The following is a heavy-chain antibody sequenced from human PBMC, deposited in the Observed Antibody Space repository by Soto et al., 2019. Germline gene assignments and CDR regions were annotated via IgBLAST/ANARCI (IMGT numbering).Heavy chain of an antibody. CDR3: ARVGGGYDSHRNYYYYGMDV. CDR2: ISAYNGNT. Sequence: QVQLVQSGAEVKKPGASVKVSCKASGYTFTSYGISWVRQAPGQGLEWMGWISAYNGNTNYAQKLQGRVTMTTDTSTSTDYMELRSLRSDDTAVYYCARVGGGYDSHRNYYYYGMDVWGQGTTVTVSS. D-gene: IGHD5-12*01. V-gene: IGHV1-18*01. CDR1: GYTFTSYG. J-gene: IGHJ6*02.